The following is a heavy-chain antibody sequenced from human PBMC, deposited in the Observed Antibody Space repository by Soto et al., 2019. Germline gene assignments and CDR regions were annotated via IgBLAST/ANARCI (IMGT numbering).Heavy chain of an antibody. V-gene: IGHV3-23*01. CDR1: GFTFNNYA. CDR3: AKEKIASTVADFFDY. D-gene: IGHD6-19*01. J-gene: IGHJ4*02. CDR2: ISGSGSST. Sequence: GGSLRLSCEASGFTFNNYAMTWVRQTPGKGLQWVSTISGSGSSTFYADSVRGRFTISRDNSKNTLYLQMNSLRAEDAALYYCAKEKIASTVADFFDYWGQGTLVTVSS.